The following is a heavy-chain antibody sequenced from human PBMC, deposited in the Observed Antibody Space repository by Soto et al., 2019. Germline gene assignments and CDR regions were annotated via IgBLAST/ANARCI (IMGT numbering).Heavy chain of an antibody. CDR2: IWYDGSNK. V-gene: IGHV3-33*01. J-gene: IGHJ4*02. CDR3: AREVEGDSSSWYYFDY. Sequence: QVQLVESGGGVVQPGRSLRLSCAASGFTFSSYGMHWVRQAPGKGLEWVAVIWYDGSNKYYADSVKGRFTISRDNSKNTLYLQMNSLRAEDTAVYYCAREVEGDSSSWYYFDYWGQGTLVTVSS. CDR1: GFTFSSYG. D-gene: IGHD6-13*01.